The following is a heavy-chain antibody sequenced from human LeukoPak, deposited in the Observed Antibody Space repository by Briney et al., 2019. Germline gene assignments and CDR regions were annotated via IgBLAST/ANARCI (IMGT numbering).Heavy chain of an antibody. V-gene: IGHV4-59*08. Sequence: SETLSLTCTVSGGSMSSYYWSWIRESPGRGLEWIGYIYYSGSTNYNPSLKSRVTISVDTSKNQFSLKLSSVTAADTAVYYCARQPLGLYYFDYWGQGTLVTVSS. J-gene: IGHJ4*02. CDR2: IYYSGST. D-gene: IGHD6-19*01. CDR1: GGSMSSYY. CDR3: ARQPLGLYYFDY.